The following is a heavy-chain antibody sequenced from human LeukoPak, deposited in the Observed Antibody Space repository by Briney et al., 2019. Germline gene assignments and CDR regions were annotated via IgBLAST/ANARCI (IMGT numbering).Heavy chain of an antibody. V-gene: IGHV3-30-3*01. CDR1: GFTFSSYA. CDR2: ISYDGSNK. J-gene: IGHJ6*02. CDR3: ARDRDFWSGYSRDYYYYYGMDV. D-gene: IGHD3-3*01. Sequence: GGSLRLSCAASGFTFSSYAMHWVRQAPGKGLEWVAVISYDGSNKYYADSVKGRFTISRDNSKNTLYLQMNGLRAEDTAVYYCARDRDFWSGYSRDYYYYYGMDVWGQGTTVTVSS.